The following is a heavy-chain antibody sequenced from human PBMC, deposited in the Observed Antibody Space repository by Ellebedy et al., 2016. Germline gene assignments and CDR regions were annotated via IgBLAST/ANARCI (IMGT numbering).Heavy chain of an antibody. CDR3: AKQSTRAVNNDFDY. J-gene: IGHJ4*02. CDR2: ISSDGSLE. D-gene: IGHD1/OR15-1a*01. CDR1: GFTFSSFG. Sequence: GESLKISCAASGFTFSSFGMHWVRQSPGKGLQWVAVISSDGSLEYYIDSVKGRFTISRDNSKNTLYLEMNSLRAEDTAVYYCAKQSTRAVNNDFDYWGQGTLVTVSS. V-gene: IGHV3-30*18.